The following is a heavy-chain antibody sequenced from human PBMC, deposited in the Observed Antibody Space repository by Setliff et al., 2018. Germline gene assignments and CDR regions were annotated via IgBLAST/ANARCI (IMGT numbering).Heavy chain of an antibody. V-gene: IGHV4-59*12. D-gene: IGHD3-3*01. CDR3: ARTPDGDLYYNFWSGYYLTLDY. Sequence: PSETLSLTCTVSGGSISSYYWSWIRQPPGKGLEWIGYIYYSGSTNYNPSLKSRVTISVDTSKNQFSLKLSSVTAADTAVYYCARTPDGDLYYNFWSGYYLTLDYWGQGTLVTVSS. CDR2: IYYSGST. CDR1: GGSISSYY. J-gene: IGHJ4*02.